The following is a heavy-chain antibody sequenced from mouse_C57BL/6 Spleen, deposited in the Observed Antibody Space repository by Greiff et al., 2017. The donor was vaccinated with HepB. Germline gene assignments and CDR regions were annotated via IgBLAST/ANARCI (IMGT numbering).Heavy chain of an antibody. D-gene: IGHD2-4*01. CDR2: FYPGSGSI. J-gene: IGHJ2*01. CDR1: GYTFTEYT. CDR3: ARRVHYDYVYYDG. Sequence: QVQLQQSGAELVKPGASVKLSCKASGYTFTEYTIHWVKQRPGQGLEWIGRFYPGSGSIKYNEKFKDKATLTADKSSSTAYMEISRLTSEDAAVYVYARRVHYDYVYYDGWGQGTTLTVAS. V-gene: IGHV1-62-2*01.